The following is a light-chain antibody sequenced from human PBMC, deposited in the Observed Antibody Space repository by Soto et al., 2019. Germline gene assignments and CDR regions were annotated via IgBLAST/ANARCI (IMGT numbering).Light chain of an antibody. CDR2: KAS. Sequence: DLQMTQSPSTLSASVGDRVTITCRASQSISSWLAWYQQKPGKAPKLLIYKASSLESGVPSRFSGSGSGTEFTLTISSLQPDDFATYYCHQYNSYPYTFGQGTKVDIK. CDR1: QSISSW. J-gene: IGKJ2*01. CDR3: HQYNSYPYT. V-gene: IGKV1-5*03.